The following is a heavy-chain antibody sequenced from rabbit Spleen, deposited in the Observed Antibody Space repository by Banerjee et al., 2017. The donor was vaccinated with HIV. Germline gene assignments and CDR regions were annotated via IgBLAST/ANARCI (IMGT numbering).Heavy chain of an antibody. CDR3: ARDLAGVIGWNFGW. CDR1: GVSFNDKDV. Sequence: QEQLVESGGGLVKPEGSLTLTCKASGVSFNDKDVMCWVRQAPGKGLEWITCIAGSSSGFTYSATWAKGRFTCSKTSSTTVTLQMTSLTVADTATYFCARDLAGVIGWNFGWWGQGTLVTVS. V-gene: IGHV1S45*01. J-gene: IGHJ3*01. D-gene: IGHD4-1*01. CDR2: IAGSSSGFT.